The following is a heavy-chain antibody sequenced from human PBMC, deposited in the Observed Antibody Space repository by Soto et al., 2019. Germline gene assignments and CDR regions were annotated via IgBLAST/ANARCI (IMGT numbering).Heavy chain of an antibody. D-gene: IGHD3-10*01. CDR2: ISSSSSYI. CDR1: WGKCGGYG. J-gene: IGHJ6*03. CDR3: ASYGSGSYYIGSHYYYYMAV. Sequence: GLQRVRWGAAWGKCGGYGGSCVSKDTGKGLEWVSSISSSSSYIYYADSVKGRFTISRDNAKNSLYLQMNSLRAEDAAVYYCASYGSGSYYIGSHYYYYMAVRGNGTTVTVS. V-gene: IGHV3-21*01.